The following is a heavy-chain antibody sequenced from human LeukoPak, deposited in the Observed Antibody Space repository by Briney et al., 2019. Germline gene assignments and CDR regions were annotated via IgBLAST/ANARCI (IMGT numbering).Heavy chain of an antibody. CDR3: ANDPAGTMIVVVNLFDY. J-gene: IGHJ4*02. V-gene: IGHV3-23*01. D-gene: IGHD3-22*01. CDR1: GFTFSSYA. CDR2: ISGSGGST. Sequence: PGGSLRLSCAASGFTFSSYAMSWVRQAPGKGLEWVSAISGSGGSTYHADSVKGRFTISRDNSKNTLYLQMNSLRAEDTAVYYCANDPAGTMIVVVNLFDYWGQGTLVTVFS.